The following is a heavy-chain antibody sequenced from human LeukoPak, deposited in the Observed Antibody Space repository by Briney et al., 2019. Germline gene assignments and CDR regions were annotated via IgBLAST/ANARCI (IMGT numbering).Heavy chain of an antibody. CDR2: FTAGGATT. J-gene: IGHJ3*02. Sequence: GGSLRLSCAASGFSFSSYAMSWVRQAPGKGLEWVSTFTAGGATTYNPDAVKGRFTISRDNSKNALYLQMNTLRAEDTAVYYCAKEACGGDCYPDAFDIWGQGTMVTVSS. D-gene: IGHD2-21*02. V-gene: IGHV3-23*01. CDR1: GFSFSSYA. CDR3: AKEACGGDCYPDAFDI.